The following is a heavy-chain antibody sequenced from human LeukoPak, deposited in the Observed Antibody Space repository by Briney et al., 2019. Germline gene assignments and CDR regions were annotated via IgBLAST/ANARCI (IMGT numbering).Heavy chain of an antibody. V-gene: IGHV4-30-4*01. D-gene: IGHD4-17*01. Sequence: SQTLSLTCTVSGGSISSGDYYWSWIRQPPGKGLEWIGYIYYSGSTYYNPSLKSRVTISVDTSKNQFSLKLSSVTAADTAVYYCARETGRDYGDYGGYYFDCWGQGTLVTVSS. CDR1: GGSISSGDYY. CDR2: IYYSGST. J-gene: IGHJ4*02. CDR3: ARETGRDYGDYGGYYFDC.